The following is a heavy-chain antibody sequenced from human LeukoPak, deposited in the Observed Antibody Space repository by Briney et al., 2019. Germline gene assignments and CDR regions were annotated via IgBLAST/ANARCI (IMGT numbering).Heavy chain of an antibody. CDR2: IYSGGST. CDR3: ASPLGHRSSWYVLEDYYYGMDV. Sequence: PGGSLRLSCAASGFTVSSNYMSWVRQAPGKGLEWVSVIYSGGSTYYADSVKGRFTISRDNSKNTLYLQMNSLRAEDTAVYYCASPLGHRSSWYVLEDYYYGMDVWGQGTTVTVSS. V-gene: IGHV3-66*01. D-gene: IGHD6-13*01. J-gene: IGHJ6*02. CDR1: GFTVSSNY.